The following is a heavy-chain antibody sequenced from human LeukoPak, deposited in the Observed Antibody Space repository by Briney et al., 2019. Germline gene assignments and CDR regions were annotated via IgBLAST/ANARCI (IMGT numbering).Heavy chain of an antibody. CDR1: GFTFSSYS. J-gene: IGHJ4*02. V-gene: IGHV3-21*01. Sequence: GGSLRLSCAASGFTFSSYSMNWVRQAPGKGLEWVSSISSSSSYIYYADSVKGRFTISRDNAKNSLYLQMNSLRAEDTAVYYCATDRKVGAGVPRFDYWGQGALVTVP. CDR2: ISSSSSYI. D-gene: IGHD1-26*01. CDR3: ATDRKVGAGVPRFDY.